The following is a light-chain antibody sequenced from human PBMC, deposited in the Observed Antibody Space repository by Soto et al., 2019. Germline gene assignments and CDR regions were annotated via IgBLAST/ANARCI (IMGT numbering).Light chain of an antibody. Sequence: QSALTQPPSASGSPGQSVTISCTGTSSDVGGYDYVSWYQQHPGKVPKLMIYEVNKRPSGVPDRFSGSKSGNTASLTVSGLQTEDEADYYFSSYAVSDNLVFGGGTQLTVL. J-gene: IGLJ2*01. CDR3: SSYAVSDNLV. CDR1: SSDVGGYDY. V-gene: IGLV2-8*01. CDR2: EVN.